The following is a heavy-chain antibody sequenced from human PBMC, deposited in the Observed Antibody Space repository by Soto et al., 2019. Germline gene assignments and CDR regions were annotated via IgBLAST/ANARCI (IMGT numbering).Heavy chain of an antibody. J-gene: IGHJ4*02. CDR2: IGSSGGYI. Sequence: PGGSLRLSCAVSGFIFSDFSMNWVRQAPGKGLEWVASIGSSGGYIFYADSVKGRFTISRDNAKKSLDLQINSLRAEDTAVYYCARESEDLTSNFDYWGQGTLVTVSS. CDR1: GFIFSDFS. V-gene: IGHV3-21*01. CDR3: ARESEDLTSNFDY.